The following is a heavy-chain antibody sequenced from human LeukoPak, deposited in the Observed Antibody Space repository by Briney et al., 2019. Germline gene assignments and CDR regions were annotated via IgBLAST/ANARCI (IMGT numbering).Heavy chain of an antibody. D-gene: IGHD3-3*01. CDR1: GGTFTVYY. CDR3: ARGLTIFGVSSPGY. V-gene: IGHV1-2*02. CDR2: INPNSGGT. Sequence: ASVKVSCKASGGTFTVYYMHWVRQAPGQGLEWMGWINPNSGGTNYAQRFQGRVTMARDTSISTAYMELSGLRSDDTAVYYCARGLTIFGVSSPGYWGQGTLVTVSS. J-gene: IGHJ4*02.